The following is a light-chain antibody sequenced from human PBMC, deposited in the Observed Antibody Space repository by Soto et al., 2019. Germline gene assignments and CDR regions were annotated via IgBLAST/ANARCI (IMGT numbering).Light chain of an antibody. CDR2: DVT. Sequence: QSALTQPASVSGSPGQSITISCTGASSDVGGYRHVSWYQHHPGKAPKLMIYDVTNRPSGISNRFSGSKSGNTASLTISGLQAEDEADYYCSSYTSSSTLVFGGGTKLTVL. J-gene: IGLJ2*01. CDR3: SSYTSSSTLV. V-gene: IGLV2-14*03. CDR1: SSDVGGYRH.